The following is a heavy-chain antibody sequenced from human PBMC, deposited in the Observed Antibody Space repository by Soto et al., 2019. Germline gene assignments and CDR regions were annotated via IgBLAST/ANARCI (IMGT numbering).Heavy chain of an antibody. CDR1: GDSVSSGDDY. D-gene: IGHD4-17*01. Sequence: PSETLSLTCTVSGDSVSSGDDYWTWIRQPPGKGLEWIGNIYYSGSTNYNPSLRSRVTMSVDTSKNHFSLRLSSVTAADTAVYYCTREPTALPYYFYGMDVWGQGTTVTVSS. CDR3: TREPTALPYYFYGMDV. CDR2: IYYSGST. V-gene: IGHV4-61*03. J-gene: IGHJ6*02.